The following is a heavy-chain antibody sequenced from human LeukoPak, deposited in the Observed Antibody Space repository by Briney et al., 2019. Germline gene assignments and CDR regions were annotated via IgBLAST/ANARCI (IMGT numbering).Heavy chain of an antibody. CDR3: TTDKWGPVAVTRGFDY. CDR1: GFTFSSYA. D-gene: IGHD6-19*01. Sequence: GGSLRLSCAASGFTFSSYAMHWVRQAPGKGLEWVAVISYDGSNKYYADSVKGRFTISRDNSKNTLYLQMNSLKTEDTAVYYCTTDKWGPVAVTRGFDYWGQGTLVTVSS. J-gene: IGHJ4*02. CDR2: ISYDGSNK. V-gene: IGHV3-30-3*01.